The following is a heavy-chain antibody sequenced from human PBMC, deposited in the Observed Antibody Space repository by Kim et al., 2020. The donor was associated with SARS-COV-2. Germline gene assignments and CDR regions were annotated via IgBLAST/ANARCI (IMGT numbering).Heavy chain of an antibody. D-gene: IGHD6-6*01. CDR2: INHSGST. CDR3: ARGKKSIAARRSGYYYYYGMDV. CDR1: GGSFSGYY. Sequence: SETLSLTCAVYGGSFSGYYWSWIRQPPGKGLEWIGEINHSGSTNYNPSLKSRVTISVDTSKNQFSLKLSSVTAADTAVYYCARGKKSIAARRSGYYYYYGMDVWGQGTTVTVSS. V-gene: IGHV4-34*01. J-gene: IGHJ6*02.